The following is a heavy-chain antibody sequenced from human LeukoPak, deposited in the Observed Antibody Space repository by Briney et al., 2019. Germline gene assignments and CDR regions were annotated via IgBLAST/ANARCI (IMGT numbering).Heavy chain of an antibody. CDR3: ARGERRGWYFDL. CDR1: GDSVSSNSAA. J-gene: IGHJ2*01. CDR2: TYYRSKWYN. Sequence: SQTLSLTYAISGDSVSSNSAAWNWIRQSPSRGLEWLGRTYYRSKWYNDYAVSVKSRITFNPDTSKNQFSLQLNSVAPEDTAVYYCARGERRGWYFDLWGRGTLVTVSS. V-gene: IGHV6-1*01. D-gene: IGHD1-26*01.